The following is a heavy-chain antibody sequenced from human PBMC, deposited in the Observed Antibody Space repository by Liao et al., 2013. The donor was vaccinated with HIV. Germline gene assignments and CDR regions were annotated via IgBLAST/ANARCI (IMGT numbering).Heavy chain of an antibody. Sequence: QLQLQESGPGLVKPSETLSLTCTVSGGSISSSSYYWGWIRQPPGKGLEWIGSIYYSGSTYYNPSLKSRVTISVDTSKNQFSLKLSSVTAADTAVYYCAREGTGDFHLGYLNYMDVWGKGTTVTVSS. J-gene: IGHJ6*03. D-gene: IGHD7-27*01. CDR2: IYYSGST. CDR1: GGSISSSSYY. CDR3: AREGTGDFHLGYLNYMDV. V-gene: IGHV4-39*07.